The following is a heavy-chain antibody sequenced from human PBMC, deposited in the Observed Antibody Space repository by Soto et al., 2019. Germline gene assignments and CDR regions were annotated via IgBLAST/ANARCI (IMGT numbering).Heavy chain of an antibody. V-gene: IGHV4-31*03. CDR2: IYYSGST. D-gene: IGHD2-2*01. J-gene: IGHJ6*02. Sequence: SETLSLTCTVSGGSISSGGYYWSWIRQHPGKGLEWIGYIYYSGSTYYNPSLKSRVTISVDTSKNQFSLKLSSVTAADTAVYYCARENTNCSSTSCYVGYYYYGMDVWGQGTTVTVSS. CDR1: GGSISSGGYY. CDR3: ARENTNCSSTSCYVGYYYYGMDV.